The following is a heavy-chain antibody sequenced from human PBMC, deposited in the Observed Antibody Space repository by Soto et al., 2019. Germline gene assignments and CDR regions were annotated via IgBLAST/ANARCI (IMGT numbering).Heavy chain of an antibody. CDR2: IFHSGST. V-gene: IGHV4-39*01. CDR1: GGSFSSSTYY. J-gene: IGHJ4*02. Sequence: SETLSLTCIVSGGSFSSSTYYGGWIRQPPGKGLEWIGSIFHSGSTYYNPSLKSRVTLSVDTSKNRFYLRLSSVAAADTAVYYCASAPGFNLFDSWGQGTLVTVSS. CDR3: ASAPGFNLFDS. D-gene: IGHD5-12*01.